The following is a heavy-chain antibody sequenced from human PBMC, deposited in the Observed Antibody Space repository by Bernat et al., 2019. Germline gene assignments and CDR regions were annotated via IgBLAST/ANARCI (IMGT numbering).Heavy chain of an antibody. CDR2: INGGTSHT. D-gene: IGHD1-26*01. CDR1: GYTFANYA. Sequence: QVQLVQSGAEVRKPGASVRVSCKTSGYTFANYAIHWVRQAPGQRLEWMGWINGGTSHTRDEQKFQGRFTITRDTAASTVYMDLSSLRSDDTAEYYCTRSIDPAPGWEGRFDYWGQGTQVTVSS. V-gene: IGHV1-3*01. J-gene: IGHJ4*02. CDR3: TRSIDPAPGWEGRFDY.